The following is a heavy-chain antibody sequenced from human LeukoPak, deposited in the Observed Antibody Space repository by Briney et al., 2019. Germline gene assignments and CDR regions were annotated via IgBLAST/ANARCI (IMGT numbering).Heavy chain of an antibody. D-gene: IGHD6-19*01. CDR1: GFTFDDYA. V-gene: IGHV3-43*02. J-gene: IGHJ4*02. CDR3: AKGRGRVAGTWPPHR. Sequence: GGSLRLSCAASGFTFDDYAMHWVRQAPGKGLERVSLISGDGGSTYYADPVKGRFTISRDNSKNSLYLQMNSLRTEDTALYYCAKGRGRVAGTWPPHRWGQGALVTVSS. CDR2: ISGDGGST.